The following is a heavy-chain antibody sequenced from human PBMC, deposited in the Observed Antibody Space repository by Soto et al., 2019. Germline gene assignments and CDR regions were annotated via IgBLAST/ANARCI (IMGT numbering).Heavy chain of an antibody. Sequence: QVQLVESGGGVVQPGRSLRLSCAASGFTFSSYGMHWVRQAPGKGLEWVAVISYDGSNKYYADSVKGRFTISRDNSKNTLYLQMNRLRAEDTAVYYCAKEAGCSGGSCERFFDYWGQGTLVTVSS. J-gene: IGHJ4*02. D-gene: IGHD2-15*01. CDR3: AKEAGCSGGSCERFFDY. CDR2: ISYDGSNK. CDR1: GFTFSSYG. V-gene: IGHV3-30*18.